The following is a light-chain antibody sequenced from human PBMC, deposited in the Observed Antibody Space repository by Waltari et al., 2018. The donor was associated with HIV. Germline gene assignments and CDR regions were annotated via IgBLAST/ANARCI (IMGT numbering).Light chain of an antibody. V-gene: IGLV1-40*01. Sequence: QSVLTQPPSVSGAPGQRVTISCTGSSSNIGAGYDVHWFQQLPGTAPKLLIHGNTNRPSGVPDRFSGSKSGTSASLAITGLQAEDEGDYYCQSYDSGLSAYVFGTGTKVTVL. CDR1: SSNIGAGYD. CDR2: GNT. J-gene: IGLJ1*01. CDR3: QSYDSGLSAYV.